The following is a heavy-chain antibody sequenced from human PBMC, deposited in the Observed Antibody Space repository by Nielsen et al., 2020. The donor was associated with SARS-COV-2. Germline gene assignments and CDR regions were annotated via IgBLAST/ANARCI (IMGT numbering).Heavy chain of an antibody. D-gene: IGHD6-19*01. V-gene: IGHV4-34*01. CDR2: INHSGST. Sequence: SETLSLTCAVYGESFSGYYWSWIRQPPGTGLEWIGEINHSGSTNYNSSLKRRVTISVDTSKNQFSLKLSSVTAADTAVYYCARHISPWLSSDAFDIWGQGTMVTVSS. J-gene: IGHJ3*02. CDR1: GESFSGYY. CDR3: ARHISPWLSSDAFDI.